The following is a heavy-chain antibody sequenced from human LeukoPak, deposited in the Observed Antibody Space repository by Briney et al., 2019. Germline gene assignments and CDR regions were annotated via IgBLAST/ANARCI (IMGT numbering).Heavy chain of an antibody. Sequence: GGSLRLSCAASGFTFSTYWMHWVRQAPGKGLVWVSRINSDESSTMYADSVKGRFTISRDNAKNTLYLQMNSLRAEDTAVYLCASSTRGVFDYWGQGTLVTVSS. CDR3: ASSTRGVFDY. D-gene: IGHD3-10*01. J-gene: IGHJ4*02. CDR2: INSDESST. V-gene: IGHV3-74*03. CDR1: GFTFSTYW.